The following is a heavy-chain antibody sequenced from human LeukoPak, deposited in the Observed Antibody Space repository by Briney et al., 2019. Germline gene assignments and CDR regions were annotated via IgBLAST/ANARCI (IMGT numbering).Heavy chain of an antibody. J-gene: IGHJ4*02. Sequence: GGSLRLSCAASGFTFDDYGMSWVRQAPGKGLEWVSGINWNAGSTGYADSVKGRFTISRDNAKNSPYLQMNSLRAEDTALYYCARDKRGYYGSGSFDYWGQGTLVTVSS. CDR2: INWNAGST. D-gene: IGHD3-10*01. CDR3: ARDKRGYYGSGSFDY. V-gene: IGHV3-20*04. CDR1: GFTFDDYG.